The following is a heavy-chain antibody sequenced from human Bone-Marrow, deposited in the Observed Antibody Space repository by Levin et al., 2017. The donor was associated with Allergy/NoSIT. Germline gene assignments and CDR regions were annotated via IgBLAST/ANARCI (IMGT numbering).Heavy chain of an antibody. CDR2: ISSSGSDM. CDR3: ARGIIGNVRVAHKEAFDI. CDR1: GFTFSIYS. Sequence: GGSLRLSCTVSGFTFSIYSINWVRQAPGKGLEWVSSISSSGSDMYYVDSVKGRFTISRDNAKNSLTLQMNSLRAEDTAVYYCARGIIGNVRVAHKEAFDIWGQGTMVSVSS. D-gene: IGHD2-8*02. V-gene: IGHV3-21*01. J-gene: IGHJ3*02.